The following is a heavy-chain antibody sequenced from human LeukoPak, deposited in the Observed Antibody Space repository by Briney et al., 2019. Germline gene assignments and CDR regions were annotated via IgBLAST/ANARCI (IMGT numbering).Heavy chain of an antibody. D-gene: IGHD5-12*01. Sequence: PGGSLRLSCAASGFTFSSYSMNWVRQAPGKGLEWVSSISSSSSYIYYADSVKGRFTISRDNAKNSLYLQMNSLRAEDTAVYYCASGGATIWAAFDIWGQGTMVTVSS. J-gene: IGHJ3*02. V-gene: IGHV3-21*01. CDR1: GFTFSSYS. CDR2: ISSSSSYI. CDR3: ASGGATIWAAFDI.